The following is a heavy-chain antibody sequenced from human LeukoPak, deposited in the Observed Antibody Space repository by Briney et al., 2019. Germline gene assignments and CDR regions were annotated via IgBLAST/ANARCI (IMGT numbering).Heavy chain of an antibody. V-gene: IGHV4-59*11. D-gene: IGHD1-26*01. J-gene: IGHJ3*02. CDR1: GGSISSHY. CDR2: IYYSGGT. Sequence: SETLSLTCTVSGGSISSHYWSWIRQPPGKGLEWIGYIYYSGGTNYNPSLKSRVTISVDTSKNQFSLKLSSVTAADTAVYCCASGGELDPDAFDIWGQGTMVTVSS. CDR3: ASGGELDPDAFDI.